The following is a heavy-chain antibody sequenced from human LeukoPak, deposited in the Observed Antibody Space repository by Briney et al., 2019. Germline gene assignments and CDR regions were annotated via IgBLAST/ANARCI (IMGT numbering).Heavy chain of an antibody. Sequence: SVTLSLTCAVYGGSFSGYYWTWIRHPPGKGREWIGEINHGGRTNYNQSLESRVTLSVDTSKNQLSLNLSAVAAADTAVYYGARGLGEVDYWGQGTLVTVSS. CDR2: INHGGRT. CDR3: ARGLGEVDY. J-gene: IGHJ4*02. CDR1: GGSFSGYY. V-gene: IGHV4-34*01.